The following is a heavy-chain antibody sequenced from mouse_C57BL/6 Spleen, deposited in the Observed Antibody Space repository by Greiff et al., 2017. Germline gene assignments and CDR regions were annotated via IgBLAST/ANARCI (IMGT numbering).Heavy chain of an antibody. CDR1: GYSFTSYY. Sequence: QVQLKQSGPELVKPGASVKISCKASGYSFTSYYIHWVKQRPGQGLEWIGWIYPGSGNTKYNEKFKGKATLTADTSSSTAYMQLSSLTSEDSAVYYCARRGDDYDGVDYWGQGTTLTVSS. D-gene: IGHD2-4*01. CDR3: ARRGDDYDGVDY. CDR2: IYPGSGNT. V-gene: IGHV1-66*01. J-gene: IGHJ2*01.